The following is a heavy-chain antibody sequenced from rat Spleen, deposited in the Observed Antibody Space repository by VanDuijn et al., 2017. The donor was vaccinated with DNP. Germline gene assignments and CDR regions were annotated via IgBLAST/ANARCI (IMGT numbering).Heavy chain of an antibody. CDR1: GFTFSNYH. CDR2: ISYDGGNT. V-gene: IGHV5-20*01. D-gene: IGHD1-4*01. CDR3: ASRPPPTRGPFDY. Sequence: EVQLVGSDGGLVQPGRSMKLSCAASGFTFSNYHMAWVRQAPTKGLEWVASISYDGGNTYYRDSVKGRFTISRDDAKSRLYLQMDSLRSEDTATYYCASRPPPTRGPFDYWGQGVMVTVSS. J-gene: IGHJ2*01.